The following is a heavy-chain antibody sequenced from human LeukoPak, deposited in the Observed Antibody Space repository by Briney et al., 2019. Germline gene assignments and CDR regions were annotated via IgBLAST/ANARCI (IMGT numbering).Heavy chain of an antibody. CDR3: ARVYDDYVWGSYRTLYNWFDP. D-gene: IGHD3-16*02. Sequence: PSETLSLTCAVYGGSFSGYYWSWIRQRPGKGLEWIAEINHSGSTNYNPSLKSRVTISVDTSKNQFSLKLSSVTAADTAVYYCARVYDDYVWGSYRTLYNWFDPWGQGTLVTVSS. J-gene: IGHJ5*02. V-gene: IGHV4-34*01. CDR1: GGSFSGYY. CDR2: INHSGST.